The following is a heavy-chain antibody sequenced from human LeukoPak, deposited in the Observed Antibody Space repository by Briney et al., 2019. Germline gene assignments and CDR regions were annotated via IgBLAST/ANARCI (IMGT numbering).Heavy chain of an antibody. J-gene: IGHJ4*02. Sequence: GGSLRLSCAASGFTFSSYGMHWVRQAPGKGLEWVAVIWYDGSNKYYADSVKGRFTISRDNSKNTLYLQMNSLRAEDTAVYYCAREYYYDSSGYPAFGYWGQGTLVTVSS. CDR3: AREYYYDSSGYPAFGY. D-gene: IGHD3-22*01. CDR1: GFTFSSYG. CDR2: IWYDGSNK. V-gene: IGHV3-33*01.